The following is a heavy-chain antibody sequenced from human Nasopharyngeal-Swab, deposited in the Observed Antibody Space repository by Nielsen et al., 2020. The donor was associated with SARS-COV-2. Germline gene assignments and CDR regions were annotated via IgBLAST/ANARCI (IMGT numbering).Heavy chain of an antibody. CDR2: IAYDGRNK. CDR1: GFGFSNYA. V-gene: IGHV3-30-3*01. CDR3: ARDQDNALYD. J-gene: IGHJ4*02. Sequence: GESLKISCAASGFGFSNYAMHWVRQAPGKGLEWVAVIAYDGRNKYYADSVKGRFTISRDNSKNTVFLQMNSLRAEDTAVYYCARDQDNALYDWGQGTLVTVSS. D-gene: IGHD2-15*01.